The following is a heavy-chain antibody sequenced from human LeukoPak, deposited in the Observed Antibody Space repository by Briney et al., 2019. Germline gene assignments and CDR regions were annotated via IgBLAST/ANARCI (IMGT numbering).Heavy chain of an antibody. CDR1: GGSISSYY. CDR3: ARGAMVRVVIMTNWFDP. J-gene: IGHJ5*02. Sequence: SETLSLTCTVSGGSISSYYWSWIRQPPGQGLEWIGYIYYSGSTNYNPSLKSRVTISVDTSKNQFSLKLSSVTAADTAVYYCARGAMVRVVIMTNWFDPWGQGTLVTVSS. CDR2: IYYSGST. V-gene: IGHV4-59*01. D-gene: IGHD3-10*01.